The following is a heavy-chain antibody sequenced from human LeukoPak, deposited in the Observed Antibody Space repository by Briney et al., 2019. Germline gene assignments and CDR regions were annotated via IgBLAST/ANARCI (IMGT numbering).Heavy chain of an antibody. CDR3: ARYSYGGYHFDY. Sequence: SETLSLTCSVSGDSISNYYWSWVRQPPGKGLEWIGYIYHTGSTNYNPSLKSRVTISLDTSKNQFSLKLTSVTAADTAVYYCARYSYGGYHFDYWGRGTRVTVSS. CDR1: GDSISNYY. V-gene: IGHV4-59*08. J-gene: IGHJ4*02. CDR2: IYHTGST. D-gene: IGHD5-18*01.